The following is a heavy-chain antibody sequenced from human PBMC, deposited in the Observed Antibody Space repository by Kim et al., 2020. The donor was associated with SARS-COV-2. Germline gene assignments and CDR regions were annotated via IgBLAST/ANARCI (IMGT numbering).Heavy chain of an antibody. CDR2: ISSSSITI. CDR1: GFTFSSYS. CDR3: ARNTMGATVSPFDY. D-gene: IGHD1-26*01. J-gene: IGHJ4*02. V-gene: IGHV3-48*02. Sequence: GGSLRLSCAASGFTFSSYSMNWVRQAPGKGLEWVSYISSSSITIYYADSVKGRFTISRDNAKNSLYLQMNSLRDEDTAVYYCARNTMGATVSPFDYWGQGTLAPVSS.